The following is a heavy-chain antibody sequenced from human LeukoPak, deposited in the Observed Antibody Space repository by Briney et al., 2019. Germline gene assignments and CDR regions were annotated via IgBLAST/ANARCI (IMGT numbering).Heavy chain of an antibody. J-gene: IGHJ4*02. V-gene: IGHV4-59*01. CDR3: AKGSGYDSLDY. CDR2: IYYSGIT. Sequence: SETLSLTCTVSGVSISSYYWSCIRQSPGKGLEWIGSIYYSGITNYNPSLKSRVAISVDTSKNQFSLKLSSVTAADTAVYYCAKGSGYDSLDYWGQGTLVTVSS. CDR1: GVSISSYY. D-gene: IGHD5-12*01.